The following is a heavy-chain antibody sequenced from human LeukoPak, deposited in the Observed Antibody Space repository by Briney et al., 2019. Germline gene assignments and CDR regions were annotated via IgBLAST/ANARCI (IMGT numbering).Heavy chain of an antibody. CDR3: ARRRDSGSLQHFDY. J-gene: IGHJ4*02. V-gene: IGHV3-23*01. D-gene: IGHD1-26*01. CDR2: ISGGSGGST. Sequence: PGGSLRLSCAASGFTFSTYAMSWVRQAPGKGLEWVSSISGGSGGSTYYADSVKGRFTISRDSSKNTLYLQMNSLRAEDTAVYYCARRRDSGSLQHFDYWGQGTLVTVSS. CDR1: GFTFSTYA.